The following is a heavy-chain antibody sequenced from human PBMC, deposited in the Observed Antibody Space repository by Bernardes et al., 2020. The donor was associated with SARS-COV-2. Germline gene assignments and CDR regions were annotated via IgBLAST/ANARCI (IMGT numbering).Heavy chain of an antibody. Sequence: GGSLRLSCAASGFTFTSYWIHWVRQAPGEGLVWVSRINTDGTNTNYADSVKGRFTVTRDNAKNTAYLQVNSLRVDDTAVYYCATGGDYYNGDWGQGTMVTVSS. CDR3: ATGGDYYNGD. CDR1: GFTFTSYW. D-gene: IGHD2-8*01. J-gene: IGHJ3*01. V-gene: IGHV3-74*01. CDR2: INTDGTNT.